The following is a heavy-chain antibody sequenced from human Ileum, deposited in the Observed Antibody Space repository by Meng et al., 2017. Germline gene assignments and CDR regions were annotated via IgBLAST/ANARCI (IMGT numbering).Heavy chain of an antibody. CDR3: ARDRGYGALDY. J-gene: IGHJ4*02. CDR2: MNQDGSNI. D-gene: IGHD4/OR15-4a*01. V-gene: IGHV3-7*01. Sequence: AGSLTLSCAVSGFMLSGSWMSWGRQAPGKGLEWVSNMNQDGSNIYYMDSVRSRFTISGDNTKNSLSLQMNSLRVEDTAVYYCARDRGYGALDYWGQGRLVTVSS. CDR1: GFMLSGSW.